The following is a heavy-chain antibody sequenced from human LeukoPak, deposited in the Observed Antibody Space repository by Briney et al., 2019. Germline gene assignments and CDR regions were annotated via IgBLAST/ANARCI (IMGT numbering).Heavy chain of an antibody. Sequence: SVEVSCKASGYTFTNYYIHWVRQAPGQGLEWMGRIIPTSGTANYAQRFQGRVTITADEFTSTAYMELSSLRSEDTAVYYCARDSYYGSGRYYYYAMDVWGQGTTVTVSS. D-gene: IGHD3-10*01. CDR3: ARDSYYGSGRYYYYAMDV. J-gene: IGHJ6*02. CDR1: GYTFTNYY. CDR2: IIPTSGTA. V-gene: IGHV1-69*13.